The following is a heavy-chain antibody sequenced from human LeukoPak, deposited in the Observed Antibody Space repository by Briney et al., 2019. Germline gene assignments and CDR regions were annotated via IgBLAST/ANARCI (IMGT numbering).Heavy chain of an antibody. V-gene: IGHV1-69*05. CDR1: GGTFSSYA. CDR2: IIPIFSTA. CDR3: ATLSGSYVSSDY. J-gene: IGHJ4*02. Sequence: SVKVSCKASGGTFSSYAISWVRQAPGQGLEWMGGIIPIFSTANYAQKFQGRVTITTDESTSTAYMELSRLRSDDTAVYYCATLSGSYVSSDYWGQGTLVTVSS. D-gene: IGHD1-26*01.